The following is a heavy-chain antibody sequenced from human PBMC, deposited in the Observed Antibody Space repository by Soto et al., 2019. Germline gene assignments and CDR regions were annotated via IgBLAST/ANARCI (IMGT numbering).Heavy chain of an antibody. J-gene: IGHJ6*04. D-gene: IGHD6-13*01. V-gene: IGHV4-4*02. CDR2: IYHSGST. Sequence: SETLSLTCAVSGGSISSSNWWSWVRQPPGKGLEWIGEIYHSGSTNYNPSLKSRVTISVDKSKNQFSLKLSSVTAADTAVYYWARAGYSRKDYYYSYGMDVWGKGTTVP. CDR1: GGSISSSNW. CDR3: ARAGYSRKDYYYSYGMDV.